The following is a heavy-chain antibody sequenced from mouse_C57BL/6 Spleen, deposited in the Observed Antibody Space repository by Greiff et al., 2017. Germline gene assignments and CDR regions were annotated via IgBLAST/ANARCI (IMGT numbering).Heavy chain of an antibody. J-gene: IGHJ1*03. D-gene: IGHD1-1*01. CDR3: ARHGSVAHWYFDV. V-gene: IGHV2-6-1*01. Sequence: VKLQESGPGLVAPSQSLSITCTVSGFSLTSYSVHWVRQPPGKGLEWLVVIWSDGSTTYNSALKSRLSISKDNSKSQVFLKMNSLQTDDTAMYYCARHGSVAHWYFDVWGTGTTVTVSS. CDR1: GFSLTSYS. CDR2: IWSDGST.